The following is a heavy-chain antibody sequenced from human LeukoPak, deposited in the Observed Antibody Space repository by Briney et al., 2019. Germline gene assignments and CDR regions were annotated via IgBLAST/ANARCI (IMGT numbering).Heavy chain of an antibody. CDR3: ARDSRRGTRAAFDI. CDR2: INWNGGST. CDR1: GFTFDDYG. D-gene: IGHD1-14*01. Sequence: GGSLRLSCAASGFTFDDYGMSWVRQAPGKGLEWVSGINWNGGSTGYADSVKSRFTISRDKAKNSLYLQMNGLRAEDTALYYCARDSRRGTRAAFDIWRQGAMVTVSS. V-gene: IGHV3-20*04. J-gene: IGHJ3*02.